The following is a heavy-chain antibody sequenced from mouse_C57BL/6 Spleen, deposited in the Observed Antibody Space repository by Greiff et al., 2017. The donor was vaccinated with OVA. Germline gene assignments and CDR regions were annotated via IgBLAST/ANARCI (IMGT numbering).Heavy chain of an antibody. CDR2: ISSGSSTI. J-gene: IGHJ1*03. CDR3: ARRSNYLYFDV. D-gene: IGHD2-5*01. Sequence: EVNVVESGGGLVKPGGSLKLSCAASGFTFSDYGMRWVRQAPEKGLEWVAYISSGSSTIYYADTVKGRFTISRDNAKNTLFLQMTSLRSEDTAMYYCARRSNYLYFDVWGTGTTVTVSS. V-gene: IGHV5-17*01. CDR1: GFTFSDYG.